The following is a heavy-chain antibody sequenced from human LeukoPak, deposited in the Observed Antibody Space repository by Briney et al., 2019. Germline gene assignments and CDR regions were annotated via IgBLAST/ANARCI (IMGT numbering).Heavy chain of an antibody. CDR2: IRSKANSYAT. D-gene: IGHD1-1*01. CDR1: GFTFSGSA. V-gene: IGHV3-73*01. CDR3: TRPSSTTGTTFWFDP. Sequence: GGSLRLSCAASGFTFSGSAMHWVRQASGKGLEWVCRIRSKANSYATAYAASVKGRFTISRDDSKNTAYLQMNSLKTEDTAVYYCTRPSSTTGTTFWFDPWGQGTLVTVSS. J-gene: IGHJ5*02.